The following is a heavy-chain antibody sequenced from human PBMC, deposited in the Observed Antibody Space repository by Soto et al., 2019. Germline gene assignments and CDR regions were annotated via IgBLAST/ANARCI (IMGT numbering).Heavy chain of an antibody. V-gene: IGHV3-30-3*01. CDR3: ARDKSPYSSGWHNRHFDY. CDR2: ISYDGSNK. J-gene: IGHJ4*02. Sequence: QVQLVESGGGVVQPGRSLRLSCADSGFTFSSYAMHWVRQAPGKGLEWVAVISYDGSNKYYADSVKGRFTISRDNSKNTLYLQMNSLRDEDTAVYYCARDKSPYSSGWHNRHFDYWGQGTLVTVSS. CDR1: GFTFSSYA. D-gene: IGHD6-19*01.